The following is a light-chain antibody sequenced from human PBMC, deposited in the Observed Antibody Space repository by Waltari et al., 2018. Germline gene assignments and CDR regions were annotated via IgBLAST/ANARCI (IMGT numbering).Light chain of an antibody. CDR2: AAS. CDR1: QGISIW. V-gene: IGKV1D-12*01. J-gene: IGKJ4*01. Sequence: DIQMTQSPSSVSASVGDTVTITCRASQGISIWLAWYQQKAGRTPKLLIYAASRLESGVPSRFSGSGSGTDFTLTITSLQPEDFATYYCQQAYYFPFTFGGGTKVEI. CDR3: QQAYYFPFT.